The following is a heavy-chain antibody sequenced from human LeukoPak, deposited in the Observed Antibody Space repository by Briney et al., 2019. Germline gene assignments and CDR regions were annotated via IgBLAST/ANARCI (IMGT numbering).Heavy chain of an antibody. V-gene: IGHV3-23*01. D-gene: IGHD3-10*01. CDR1: GFTFSSYA. CDR3: AKAYNYGSGSYYSFFDN. J-gene: IGHJ4*02. CDR2: INPSGGDT. Sequence: GGSLRLSCAASGFTFSSYAMTWVRQAPGKGLEWVSTINPSGGDTYYADSVRGRFTISRDNSKKTLYLQMDSLRAEDTAVYYCAKAYNYGSGSYYSFFDNWGQGTLVTVSS.